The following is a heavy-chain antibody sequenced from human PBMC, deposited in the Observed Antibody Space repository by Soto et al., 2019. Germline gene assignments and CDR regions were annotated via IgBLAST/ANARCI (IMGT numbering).Heavy chain of an antibody. V-gene: IGHV3-30-3*01. CDR2: ISYDGSNK. D-gene: IGHD3-16*02. J-gene: IGHJ4*02. Sequence: QVQLVQSGAEVKKPGSSVKVSCAASGFTFSSYAMHWVRQAPGKGLEWVAVISYDGSNKYYADSVKGRFTISRDNSKNTLYLQMNSLRAEDTAVYYCARGDYVWGSYRWYYFDYWGQGTLVTVSS. CDR3: ARGDYVWGSYRWYYFDY. CDR1: GFTFSSYA.